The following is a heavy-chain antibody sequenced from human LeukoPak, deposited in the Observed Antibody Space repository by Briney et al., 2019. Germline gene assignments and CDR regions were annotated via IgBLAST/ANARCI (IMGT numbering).Heavy chain of an antibody. CDR3: ARRYIRGDTYGFDI. J-gene: IGHJ3*02. CDR2: IYHIGST. D-gene: IGHD3-10*01. CDR1: GGSTSSSNW. Sequence: PETPSLTRAVSGGSTSSSNWWSWVRRPPGKGLEWIGEIYHIGSTNYNPSLKSRVTISVDKSKNQFSLKLSSVTAADTAVYYCARRYIRGDTYGFDIWGQGTMVTVSS. V-gene: IGHV4-4*03.